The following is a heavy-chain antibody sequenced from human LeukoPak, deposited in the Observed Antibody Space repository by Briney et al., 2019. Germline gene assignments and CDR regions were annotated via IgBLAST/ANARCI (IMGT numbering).Heavy chain of an antibody. D-gene: IGHD3-3*01. CDR2: IIPIFGIA. CDR1: GGTFSSYA. CDR3: ARDLKTIFGVVIPYFDY. V-gene: IGHV1-69*17. J-gene: IGHJ4*02. Sequence: SVKVSCKASGGTFSSYAISWVRQAPGQGLEWMGGIIPIFGIANYAQKLQGRVTITADKSTSTAYMELSSLRSEDTAVYYCARDLKTIFGVVIPYFDYWGQGTLVTVSS.